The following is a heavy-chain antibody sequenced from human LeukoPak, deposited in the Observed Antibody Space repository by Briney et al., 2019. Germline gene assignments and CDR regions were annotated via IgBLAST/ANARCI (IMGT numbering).Heavy chain of an antibody. V-gene: IGHV3-21*01. CDR2: ISSGYSYL. Sequence: GGSLRLSCAASGFTFSTYSMNWVRQAPGKGLEWVSSISSGYSYLYYAGSVKGRFTISRDNAKSSLYLEMNSLRAEDTAVYYCARDPYYYGSGSYYKNYFDYWGQGTLVTVSS. CDR1: GFTFSTYS. D-gene: IGHD3-10*01. CDR3: ARDPYYYGSGSYYKNYFDY. J-gene: IGHJ4*02.